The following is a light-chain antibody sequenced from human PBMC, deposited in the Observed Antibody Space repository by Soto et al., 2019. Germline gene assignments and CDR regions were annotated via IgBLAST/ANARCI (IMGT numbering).Light chain of an antibody. CDR3: QQYNDWPLT. CDR2: GAL. V-gene: IGKV3-15*01. J-gene: IGKJ1*01. CDR1: QSVSSK. Sequence: EIVRTQSPVTLSVSPGERATLSRRASQSVSSKLAWYPQKPGQAPSLLIYGALTRSTGIPARFSGTGSGTEFNLTISSLQPEDFALYYCQQYNDWPLTFGQGTKLDI.